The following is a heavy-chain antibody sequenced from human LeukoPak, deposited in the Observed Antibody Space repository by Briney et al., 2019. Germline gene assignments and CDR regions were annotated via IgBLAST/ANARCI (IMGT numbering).Heavy chain of an antibody. V-gene: IGHV4-59*01. D-gene: IGHD5-24*01. Sequence: SETLSLTCTVSGGSISSYYWSWIRQPPGKGLEWIGYIYYSGSTNYNPSPKSRVTISVDTSKNQFSLKLSSVTAADTAVYYCARARWLQLYYYGMDVWGQGTTVTVSS. CDR2: IYYSGST. J-gene: IGHJ6*02. CDR1: GGSISSYY. CDR3: ARARWLQLYYYGMDV.